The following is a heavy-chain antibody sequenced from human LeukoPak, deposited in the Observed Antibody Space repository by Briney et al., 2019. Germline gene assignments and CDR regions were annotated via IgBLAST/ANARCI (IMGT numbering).Heavy chain of an antibody. CDR3: ANREYHLPALY. D-gene: IGHD2-2*01. J-gene: IGHJ4*02. CDR1: GFTFSTYG. V-gene: IGHV3-30*18. CDR2: ISYDGSNK. Sequence: GGSLRLSCAASGFTFSTYGMHWVRQAPGKGLEWVAVISYDGSNKYYADSVKGRFTISRDNSKNTLYLQMNSLRAEDTAVYYWANREYHLPALYWGQGTLVTVSS.